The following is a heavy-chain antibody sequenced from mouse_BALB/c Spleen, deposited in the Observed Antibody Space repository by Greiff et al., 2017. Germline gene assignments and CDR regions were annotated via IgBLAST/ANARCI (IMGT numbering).Heavy chain of an antibody. J-gene: IGHJ2*01. V-gene: IGHV14-4*02. Sequence: EVQLQQSGAELVRSGASVKLSCTASGFNIKDYYMHWVKQRPEQGLEWIGWIDPENGDTEYAPKFQGKATMTADTSSNTAYLQLSSLTSEDTAVYYCNAYGNYVGYFDYWGQGTTLTVSS. CDR1: GFNIKDYY. CDR3: NAYGNYVGYFDY. D-gene: IGHD2-1*01. CDR2: IDPENGDT.